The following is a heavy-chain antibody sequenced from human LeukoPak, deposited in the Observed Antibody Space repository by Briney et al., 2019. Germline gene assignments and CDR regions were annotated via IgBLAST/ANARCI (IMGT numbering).Heavy chain of an antibody. Sequence: ASVKVSCRASGYTFTGEYMHWVRQAPGQGLGCGGWSSPNSGGTNYAQKFQGRVTMTRDTSISTAYMELSRLRSDDTAVYYCARGNYYDRSGYDNWFDPWGQGTLVTVSS. CDR3: ARGNYYDRSGYDNWFDP. D-gene: IGHD3-22*01. V-gene: IGHV1-2*02. CDR1: GYTFTGEY. J-gene: IGHJ5*02. CDR2: SSPNSGGT.